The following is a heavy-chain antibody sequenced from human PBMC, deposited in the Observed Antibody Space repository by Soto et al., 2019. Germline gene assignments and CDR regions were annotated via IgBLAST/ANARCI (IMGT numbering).Heavy chain of an antibody. J-gene: IGHJ6*02. Sequence: GGSLRLSCAGSGFTFSGSSMHWVRQASGKGLEWVGRIRGKTDTYATAYAAPVRGRFTISRDDSKNTAYLQMNSLKTEDTAVYFCTKRIGAYAMDVWGQGTTVTVSS. CDR2: IRGKTDTYAT. CDR3: TKRIGAYAMDV. D-gene: IGHD6-13*01. CDR1: GFTFSGSS. V-gene: IGHV3-73*01.